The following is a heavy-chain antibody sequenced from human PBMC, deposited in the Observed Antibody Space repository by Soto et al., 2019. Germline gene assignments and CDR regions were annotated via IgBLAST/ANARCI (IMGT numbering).Heavy chain of an antibody. Sequence: QVQLVQSGAEVKKPGASVKVSCKASGYTFTSYGISWVRQAPGQGLEWMGWISAYNGNTNYAQKLQGRVTMTTDTSXSXGYMELRSLRSDDTAVYYCARDGRWFGELFRYGMDVWGQGTTVTVSS. CDR2: ISAYNGNT. CDR3: ARDGRWFGELFRYGMDV. J-gene: IGHJ6*02. D-gene: IGHD3-10*01. CDR1: GYTFTSYG. V-gene: IGHV1-18*01.